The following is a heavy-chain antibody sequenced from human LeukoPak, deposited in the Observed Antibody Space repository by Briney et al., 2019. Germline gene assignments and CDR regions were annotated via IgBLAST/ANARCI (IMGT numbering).Heavy chain of an antibody. CDR2: INWNGGST. J-gene: IGHJ5*02. CDR3: AREFIPNWFDP. Sequence: GGSLRLSCAASGFTFSSYSMTWVRQAPGKGLEWVSGINWNGGSTVYVDSVKGRFTISRDNAKNALYLQMNSLRAEDTALYHCAREFIPNWFDPWGQGTLVTVSS. V-gene: IGHV3-20*01. CDR1: GFTFSSYS. D-gene: IGHD3-16*02.